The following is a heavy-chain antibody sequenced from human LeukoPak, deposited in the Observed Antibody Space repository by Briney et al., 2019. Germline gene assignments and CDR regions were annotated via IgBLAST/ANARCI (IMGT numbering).Heavy chain of an antibody. D-gene: IGHD3-3*01. CDR1: GFTFSSYS. CDR3: ARDGEHYDFWSGLAY. Sequence: GGSLRLSCAASGFTFSSYSMNWVRQAPGKGLEWVSSISSSSSYIYYADSVKGRFTISRDNAKNSLYLQMNSLRAEDTAVYYCARDGEHYDFWSGLAYWGQGTLVTVSS. CDR2: ISSSSSYI. V-gene: IGHV3-21*01. J-gene: IGHJ4*02.